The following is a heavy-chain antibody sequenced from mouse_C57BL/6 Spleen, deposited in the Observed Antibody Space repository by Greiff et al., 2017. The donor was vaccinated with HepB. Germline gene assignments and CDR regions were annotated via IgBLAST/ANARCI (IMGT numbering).Heavy chain of an antibody. V-gene: IGHV1-82*01. CDR3: ARERDYGKDFDY. Sequence: QVQLKQSGPELVKPGASVKISCKASGYAFSSSWMNWVKQRPGKGLEWIGRIYPGDGDTNYNGKFKGKATLTADKSSSTAYMQLSSLTSEDSAVYFCARERDYGKDFDYWGQGTTLTVSS. CDR1: GYAFSSSW. J-gene: IGHJ2*01. D-gene: IGHD1-1*02. CDR2: IYPGDGDT.